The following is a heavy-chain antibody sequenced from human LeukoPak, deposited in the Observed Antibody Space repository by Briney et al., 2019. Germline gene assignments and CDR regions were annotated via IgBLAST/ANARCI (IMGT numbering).Heavy chain of an antibody. J-gene: IGHJ4*02. CDR3: AKERASGWYQGTFAY. CDR1: GFTFSSNG. Sequence: PGGSLRLSCAASGFTFSSNGMNWVRQAPGKGLEWVSYISATGGTIYYADSVKGRFTISRDNAKNSLYLQMNSLRAEDTAVYYCAKERASGWYQGTFAYWGQGTLVTVSS. D-gene: IGHD6-19*01. CDR2: ISATGGTI. V-gene: IGHV3-48*03.